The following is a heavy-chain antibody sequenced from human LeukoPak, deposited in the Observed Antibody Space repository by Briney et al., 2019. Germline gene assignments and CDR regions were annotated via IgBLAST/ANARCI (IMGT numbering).Heavy chain of an antibody. CDR2: IGAIGAST. V-gene: IGHV3-23*01. Sequence: GRSLRLSCSASGFAFSNYGVHWVGQAPGKGLEGVSGIGAIGASTYYADSVKARFTISTDNSKNTLYLQMNRLRTEYTAVYYCAKAEGYDILTGLDYWGQGTLVTVSS. CDR3: AKAEGYDILTGLDY. J-gene: IGHJ4*02. CDR1: GFAFSNYG. D-gene: IGHD3-9*01.